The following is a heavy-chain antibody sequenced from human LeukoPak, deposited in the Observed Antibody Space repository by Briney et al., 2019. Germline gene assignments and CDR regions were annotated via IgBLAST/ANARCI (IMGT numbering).Heavy chain of an antibody. Sequence: PGGSLRLSCAASGFTFSSYGMHWVRQAPGKGLEWVAFIRYDGSNKYYADSVKSRFTISRDNSKNTLYLQMNSLRAEDTAVYYCAKATGYCSGGSCYSLAVDYWGQGTLVTVSS. CDR3: AKATGYCSGGSCYSLAVDY. J-gene: IGHJ4*02. CDR2: IRYDGSNK. D-gene: IGHD2-15*01. V-gene: IGHV3-30*02. CDR1: GFTFSSYG.